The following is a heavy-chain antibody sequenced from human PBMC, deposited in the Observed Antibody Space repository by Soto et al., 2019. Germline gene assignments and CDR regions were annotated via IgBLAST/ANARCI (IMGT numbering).Heavy chain of an antibody. Sequence: GGSLRLSCAASGFTFSDYYMSWIRQAPGKGLEWVSYISSSGSTIYYADSVKGRFTISRDNAKNSLYLQMNSLRAEDTAVYYCARDFGPQWLEWYNWFDPWGQGTLVTVSS. CDR2: ISSSGSTI. V-gene: IGHV3-11*01. CDR1: GFTFSDYY. J-gene: IGHJ5*02. D-gene: IGHD6-19*01. CDR3: ARDFGPQWLEWYNWFDP.